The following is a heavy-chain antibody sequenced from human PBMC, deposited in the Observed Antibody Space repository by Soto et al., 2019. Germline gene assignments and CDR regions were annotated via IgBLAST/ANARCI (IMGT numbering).Heavy chain of an antibody. CDR2: ISNDGSKT. Sequence: QVKLVDSGGGVVQPGRSLRLSCRTSGFTFSRYGMHWVRQAPGKGPEWVAFISNDGSKTDYADSVKGRFTVSSYNPMNTLFLQRNSLRGEDTAVYYCTTPRSSLQWPPFDPWGHGTLVTVSS. CDR1: GFTFSRYG. CDR3: TTPRSSLQWPPFDP. V-gene: IGHV3-30*03. J-gene: IGHJ5*02. D-gene: IGHD6-19*01.